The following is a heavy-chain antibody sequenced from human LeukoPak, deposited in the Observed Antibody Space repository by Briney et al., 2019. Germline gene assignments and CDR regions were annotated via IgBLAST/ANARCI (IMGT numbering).Heavy chain of an antibody. CDR3: ARSRGNSRYYYYMDV. Sequence: SETLSLTCTVSGGSISSSSYYWGWIRQPPGKGLEWIGSISYSGSTYYNPSLKSRVTISVDTSKNQFSLKLSSVTAADTAVYYCARSRGNSRYYYYMDVWGKGTTVTVSS. CDR2: ISYSGST. J-gene: IGHJ6*03. V-gene: IGHV4-39*07. CDR1: GGSISSSSYY. D-gene: IGHD4-23*01.